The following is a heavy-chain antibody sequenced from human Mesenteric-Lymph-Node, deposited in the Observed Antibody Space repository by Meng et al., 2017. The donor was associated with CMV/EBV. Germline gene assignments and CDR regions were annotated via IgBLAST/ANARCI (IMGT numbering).Heavy chain of an antibody. J-gene: IGHJ3*02. CDR2: INSDGSST. V-gene: IGHV3-74*01. CDR3: AKEYCSSTSCFYEAIDI. CDR1: GFTSSSYW. D-gene: IGHD2-2*01. Sequence: GGSLRLSCAASGFTSSSYWMHWVRQAPGKGLVWVSRINSDGSSTSYADSVKGRFTISRDNAKNTLFLQMNSLRAEDTAVYYCAKEYCSSTSCFYEAIDIWGQGTMVTVSS.